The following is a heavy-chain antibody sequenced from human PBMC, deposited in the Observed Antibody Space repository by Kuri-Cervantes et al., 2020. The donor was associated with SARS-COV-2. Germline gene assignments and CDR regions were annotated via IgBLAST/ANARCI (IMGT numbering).Heavy chain of an antibody. CDR2: IYISGST. D-gene: IGHD2-2*03. J-gene: IGHJ4*02. Sequence: SETLSLTCAVYGGSISSYYWSWIRQPAGKGLEWIGRIYISGSTNYNPSLESRVTMSIDTSRNQFSLRLSSVTAADTAVYYCAGGYTGWISNWGRGTLVTVSS. CDR3: AGGYTGWISN. V-gene: IGHV4-59*10. CDR1: GGSISSYY.